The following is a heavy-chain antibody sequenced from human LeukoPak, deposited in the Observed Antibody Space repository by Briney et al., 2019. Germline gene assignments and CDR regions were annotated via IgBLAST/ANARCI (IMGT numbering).Heavy chain of an antibody. CDR1: GFTVSSNY. D-gene: IGHD1-14*01. J-gene: IGHJ6*02. CDR2: INSDGSST. V-gene: IGHV3-74*01. Sequence: PGGSLRLSCAASGFTVSSNYMSWVRQAPGKGLVWDSRINSDGSSTSYADSVKGRFTISRDNAKNTLYLQMNSLRAEDTAVYYCARVNPSYYYYYGMDVWGQGTTVTVSS. CDR3: ARVNPSYYYYYGMDV.